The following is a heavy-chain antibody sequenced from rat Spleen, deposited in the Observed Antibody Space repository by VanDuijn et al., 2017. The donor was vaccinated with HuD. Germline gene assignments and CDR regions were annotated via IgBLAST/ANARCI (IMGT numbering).Heavy chain of an antibody. D-gene: IGHD4-2*01. Sequence: QVQLKESGPGLVQSSQTLSLTCTVSGFSISSYHMNWVRQPPGKGLEWMGVTWIDGNTAYNSLLKSRLSINRDTSKSQVFLKMNSLQTEDTVTYYCVRDRTGPFDYWGQGVMVTVSS. CDR2: TWIDGNT. CDR3: VRDRTGPFDY. CDR1: GFSISSYH. V-gene: IGHV2-32*01. J-gene: IGHJ2*01.